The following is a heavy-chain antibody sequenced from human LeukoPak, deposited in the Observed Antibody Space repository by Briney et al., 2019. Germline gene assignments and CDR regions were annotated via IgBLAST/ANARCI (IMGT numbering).Heavy chain of an antibody. CDR1: GGSISSGGYY. J-gene: IGHJ5*02. Sequence: SETLSLTCTVSGGSISSGGYYWGWIRQPPGKGLEWIGSIYHSGSTYYNPSLKSGVTISVDTSKNQFSLKLSSVTAADTAVYYCARLHITMVRGVYPSNWFDPWGQGTLVTVSS. CDR3: ARLHITMVRGVYPSNWFDP. V-gene: IGHV4-39*07. CDR2: IYHSGST. D-gene: IGHD3-10*01.